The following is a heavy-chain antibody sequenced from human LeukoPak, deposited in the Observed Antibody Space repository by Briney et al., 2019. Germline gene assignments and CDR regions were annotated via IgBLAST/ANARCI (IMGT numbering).Heavy chain of an antibody. Sequence: GESLTLTCAASGFTISNYCMLWFRQHPGKGLVFFTRIASDGGSTKYADSVNGRFTISRDNAKNTLYLQMDSLRAEDTAVYYCVRDSTSGVDYWGQGTLVTVSS. CDR2: IASDGGST. V-gene: IGHV3-74*01. J-gene: IGHJ4*02. CDR1: GFTISNYC. CDR3: VRDSTSGVDY. D-gene: IGHD3-10*01.